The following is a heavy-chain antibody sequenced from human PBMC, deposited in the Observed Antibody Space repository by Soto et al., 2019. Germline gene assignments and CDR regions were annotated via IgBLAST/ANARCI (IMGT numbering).Heavy chain of an antibody. CDR3: ARAFPTTYGDYYNFLMDV. CDR2: INPGTGNT. CDR1: GYPFTYYA. J-gene: IGHJ6*03. V-gene: IGHV1-3*01. D-gene: IGHD4-17*01. Sequence: QVRLVQPVAEVNQPGASVKLSCGASGYPFTYYAVHWVRQAPGQGLPWMAWINPGTGNTRYSQKFQGRVIITADTSANTAYLEVSSLRSDYTAVYYGARAFPTTYGDYYNFLMDVWGKGTTVTVSS.